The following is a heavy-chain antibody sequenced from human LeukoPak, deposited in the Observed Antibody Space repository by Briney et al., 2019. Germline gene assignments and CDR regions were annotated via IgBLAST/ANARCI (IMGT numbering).Heavy chain of an antibody. D-gene: IGHD3-22*01. CDR3: ARADYYYDSSGYHYFDY. Sequence: SETLSLTCTVSGGSISIYYWSWIRQPPGKGLEWIGSIYYSGSTYYNPSLKSRVTISVDTSKNQFSLKLSSVTAADTAVYYCARADYYYDSSGYHYFDYWGQGTLVTVSS. CDR1: GGSISIYY. J-gene: IGHJ4*02. CDR2: IYYSGST. V-gene: IGHV4-39*01.